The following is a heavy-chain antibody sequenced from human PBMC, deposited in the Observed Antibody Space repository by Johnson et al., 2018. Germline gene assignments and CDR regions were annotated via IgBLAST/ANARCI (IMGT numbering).Heavy chain of an antibody. J-gene: IGHJ6*02. CDR2: ISWTSGSI. Sequence: VQLQESGGGLVQPGGSLRLSCEASGFTFSSYAMSWVRQAPGKGLEWVSGISWTSGSIGYAASVKGRFTISRDNAKNSLYLQMNRLRAEDTALYYCAKDSDWGDNYYYGMDGRGQGTTVTVAS. V-gene: IGHV3-9*01. CDR1: GFTFSSYA. D-gene: IGHD7-27*01. CDR3: AKDSDWGDNYYYGMDG.